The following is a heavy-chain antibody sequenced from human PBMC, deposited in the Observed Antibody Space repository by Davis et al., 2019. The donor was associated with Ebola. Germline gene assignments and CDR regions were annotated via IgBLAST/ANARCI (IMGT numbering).Heavy chain of an antibody. J-gene: IGHJ4*02. V-gene: IGHV1-2*04. Sequence: ASVKVSCKASGYTFTGYYMHWVRQAPGQGLEWMGWINPNSGGTNYAQKFQGWVTMTRDTSISTAYMELSSLRSEDTAVYYCATVGSSSSGSFDYWGQGTLVTVSS. CDR1: GYTFTGYY. CDR2: INPNSGGT. CDR3: ATVGSSSSGSFDY. D-gene: IGHD6-6*01.